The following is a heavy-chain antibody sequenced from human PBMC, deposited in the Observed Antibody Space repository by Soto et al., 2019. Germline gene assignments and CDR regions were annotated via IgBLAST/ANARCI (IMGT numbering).Heavy chain of an antibody. CDR3: ARDRGEHGYVWGSYRYGFDY. V-gene: IGHV4-31*03. CDR1: GGSISSGGYY. CDR2: IYYSGST. Sequence: SETLSLTCTVSGGSISSGGYYWSWIRQHPGKGLEWIGYIYYSGSTYYNPSLKSRVTISVDTSKNQFSLKLSSVTAADTAVYYCARDRGEHGYVWGSYRYGFDYWGQGTLVTVSS. D-gene: IGHD3-16*02. J-gene: IGHJ4*02.